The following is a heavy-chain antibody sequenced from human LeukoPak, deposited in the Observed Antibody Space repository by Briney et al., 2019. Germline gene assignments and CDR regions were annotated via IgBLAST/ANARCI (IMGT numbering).Heavy chain of an antibody. CDR1: DGSISNYY. V-gene: IGHV4-59*08. CDR2: AYYSGST. CDR3: ARNSAVATSRSWFDP. D-gene: IGHD6-19*01. Sequence: SETLSLTCSVFDGSISNYYWSWIRQPPGKGLEWIGYAYYSGSTTYNPSLESRVTISVDTSKNQFSLKLTAVTAADTAVYYRARNSAVATSRSWFDPWGQGTLVTVSS. J-gene: IGHJ5*02.